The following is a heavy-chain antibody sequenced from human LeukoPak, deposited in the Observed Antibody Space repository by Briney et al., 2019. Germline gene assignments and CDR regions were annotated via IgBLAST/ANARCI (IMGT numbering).Heavy chain of an antibody. CDR3: ASRRSSSGDTLDY. Sequence: SGTLCLSCAAYGLTFSSYYLNWIRQAPGKGLEWVGEIGHAGDTYYNPSLKSRVTISVETSKNQFSLKLSSVPAADTAVYYCASRRSSSGDTLDYWGQGTLVTVSS. V-gene: IGHV4-34*01. CDR1: GLTFSSYY. D-gene: IGHD6-13*01. CDR2: IGHAGDT. J-gene: IGHJ4*02.